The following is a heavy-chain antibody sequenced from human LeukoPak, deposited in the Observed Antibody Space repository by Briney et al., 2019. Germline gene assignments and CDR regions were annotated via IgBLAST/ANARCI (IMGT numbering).Heavy chain of an antibody. CDR2: ISSSGGTI. J-gene: IGHJ4*02. V-gene: IGHV3-48*03. CDR1: GFTFSTYE. CDR3: AREGGVNYYDLDYFDY. Sequence: PGGSLRLSCVGSGFTFSTYEMTWVRQAPGKGLEWVSYISSSGGTIYYADSVKGRFTISRDNAKNPLYLQMNSLRAEDTAVYYCAREGGVNYYDLDYFDYWGQGTLITVSS. D-gene: IGHD3-22*01.